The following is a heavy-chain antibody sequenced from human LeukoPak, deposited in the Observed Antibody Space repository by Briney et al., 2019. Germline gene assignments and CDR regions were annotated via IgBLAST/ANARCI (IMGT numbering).Heavy chain of an antibody. CDR3: ARGRGARSSNFDY. CDR1: GGSFSSYY. CDR2: IHYSGST. Sequence: SETLSLTCAVYGGSFSSYYWSWIRQPPGKGLEWIGYIHYSGSTNCNPSLKSRVTISVDTSKNQLSLNLSSVTAADTAVYYCARGRGARSSNFDYWGQGTLVTVSS. J-gene: IGHJ4*02. D-gene: IGHD2-2*01. V-gene: IGHV4-59*01.